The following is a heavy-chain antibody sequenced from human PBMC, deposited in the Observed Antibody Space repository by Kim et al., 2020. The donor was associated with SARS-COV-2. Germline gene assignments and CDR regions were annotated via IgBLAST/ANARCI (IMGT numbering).Heavy chain of an antibody. CDR1: GGSVSSGRSY. CDR2: VYYSGST. Sequence: SETLSLTCTVSGGSVSSGRSYWTWIRRSPGKGLEWIGYVYYSGSTNYNPSLKSRVTMSVDTSRNQFSLILSSVTAADTAVYYCARGSLNPATGPGPLGYYYGMEVWGQGTTVTVSS. V-gene: IGHV4-61*01. CDR3: ARGSLNPATGPGPLGYYYGMEV. J-gene: IGHJ6*02. D-gene: IGHD1-1*01.